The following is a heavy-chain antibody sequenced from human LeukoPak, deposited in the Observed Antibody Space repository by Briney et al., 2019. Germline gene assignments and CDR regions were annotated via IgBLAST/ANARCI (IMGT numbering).Heavy chain of an antibody. CDR3: ASVIGEWDQLLYGGPGYFDY. CDR2: ISSTSTYV. V-gene: IGHV3-21*01. CDR1: GFTFSSYT. Sequence: GGSLRLSCAASGFTFSSYTMYWVRQAPGKGLEWVSLISSTSTYVHHADSLKGRFTVSRDNAKNSLYLQMDSLRVEDTAMYYCASVIGEWDQLLYGGPGYFDYWGQGTLVTVSS. J-gene: IGHJ4*02. D-gene: IGHD2-2*02.